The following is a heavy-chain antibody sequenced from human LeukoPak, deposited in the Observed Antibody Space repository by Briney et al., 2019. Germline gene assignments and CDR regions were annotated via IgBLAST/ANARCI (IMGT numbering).Heavy chain of an antibody. D-gene: IGHD5-18*01. CDR1: GFTFSSYS. V-gene: IGHV3-21*01. Sequence: KPGGSLRLSCAASGFTFSSYSMNWVRQAPGKGLEWVSSISSSSSYIYYADSVKGRFTISRDNAKNSLYLQMNSLRAEDTAVYYCARDVDTAMASFDYWGQGTLVTVSS. J-gene: IGHJ4*02. CDR3: ARDVDTAMASFDY. CDR2: ISSSSSYI.